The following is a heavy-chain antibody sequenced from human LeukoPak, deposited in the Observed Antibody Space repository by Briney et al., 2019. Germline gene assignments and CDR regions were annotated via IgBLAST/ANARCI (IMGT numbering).Heavy chain of an antibody. Sequence: GGSLRLSCAASGFIVSSNYMSWVRQAPGKGLEWVSVIYSGGSTYYADSVKGRSTISRDNAKNSLYLQMNSLRAEDTAVYYCARSGGSGYDAFDIWGQGTMVTVSS. V-gene: IGHV3-53*01. CDR3: ARSGGSGYDAFDI. CDR2: IYSGGST. J-gene: IGHJ3*02. D-gene: IGHD5-12*01. CDR1: GFIVSSNY.